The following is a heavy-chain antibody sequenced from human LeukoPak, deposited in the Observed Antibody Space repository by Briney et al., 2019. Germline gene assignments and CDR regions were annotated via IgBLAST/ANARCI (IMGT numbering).Heavy chain of an antibody. J-gene: IGHJ4*02. Sequence: GGSLRLSCAASEFTFSSYEMNWVRQAPGKGLEWVSYISSSGDTIYYADSVKGRFTISRDNSKNTLYLQMNSLRAEDTAVYYCAREVLAAAGTNYFDYWGQGTLVTVSS. CDR3: AREVLAAAGTNYFDY. V-gene: IGHV3-48*03. CDR1: EFTFSSYE. CDR2: ISSSGDTI. D-gene: IGHD6-13*01.